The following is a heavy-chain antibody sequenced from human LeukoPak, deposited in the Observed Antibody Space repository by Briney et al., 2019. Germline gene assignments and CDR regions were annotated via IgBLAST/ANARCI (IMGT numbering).Heavy chain of an antibody. CDR2: IRYDGSNE. CDR3: VKFVAGNS. J-gene: IGHJ5*02. CDR1: GFTFNNYG. Sequence: GSLRLSCAASGFTFNNYGMHWVRQAPGKGLEWVAFIRYDGSNEYYADSVKGRFTVHRDSSKNTLFLRMNSLRIEDTAVYFCVKFVAGNSWGQGTLVTVSS. D-gene: IGHD1-14*01. V-gene: IGHV3-30*02.